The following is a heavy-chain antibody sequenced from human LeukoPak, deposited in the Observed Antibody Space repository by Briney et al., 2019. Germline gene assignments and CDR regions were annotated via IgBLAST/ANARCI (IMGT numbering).Heavy chain of an antibody. J-gene: IGHJ6*03. CDR1: GDSINSNNYY. D-gene: IGHD6-13*01. V-gene: IGHV4-61*02. CDR3: ARYLGSWYRNYYYYYMDV. CDR2: IYSSGRT. Sequence: SETLSLTCTVSGDSINSNNYYWSWIRQPAGKGLEWIGRIYSSGRTNYNPSLKSRVTISLDTSRNQFSLRLYSVTAADTAIYYCARYLGSWYRNYYYYYMDVWGKGTTVTVSS.